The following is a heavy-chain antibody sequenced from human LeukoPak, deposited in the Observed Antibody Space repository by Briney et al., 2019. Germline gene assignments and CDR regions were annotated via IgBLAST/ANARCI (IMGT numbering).Heavy chain of an antibody. CDR3: AKNLGHYDSSGFLFDY. D-gene: IGHD3-22*01. Sequence: GGSLRLSCAASGFTFSAYAMHWVRQAPGKGLDWVAFIRYDGFNEYYADSVKGRFTISRDNSKNTVYLQMNSLRAEDTAVYYCAKNLGHYDSSGFLFDYWGQGALFTVSS. CDR2: IRYDGFNE. J-gene: IGHJ4*02. V-gene: IGHV3-30*02. CDR1: GFTFSAYA.